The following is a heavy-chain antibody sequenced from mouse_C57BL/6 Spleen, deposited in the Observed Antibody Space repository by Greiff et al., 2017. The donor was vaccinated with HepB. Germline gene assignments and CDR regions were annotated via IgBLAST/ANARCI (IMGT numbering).Heavy chain of an antibody. V-gene: IGHV1-72*01. J-gene: IGHJ4*01. CDR2: IVPNSGGT. CDR1: GYTFTSYW. Sequence: QVQLKQPGAELVKPGASVKLSCKASGYTFTSYWMHWVKQRPGRGLEWIGRIVPNSGGTKYNEKLKSKATLTVDKPSSTAYMQLSSLTSDDSAVYYCARMSSSGYAFYAMDYWGQGTSVTVSS. D-gene: IGHD3-2*02. CDR3: ARMSSSGYAFYAMDY.